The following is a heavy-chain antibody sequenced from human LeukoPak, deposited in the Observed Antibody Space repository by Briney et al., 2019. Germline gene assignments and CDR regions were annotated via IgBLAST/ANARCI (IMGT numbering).Heavy chain of an antibody. CDR1: GGSISSYY. D-gene: IGHD5-12*01. V-gene: IGHV4-4*07. Sequence: SETLSLTCTVSGGSISSYYWSWLRQPAGKGLEWIGRIYTSGSTNYNPSLKSRVTMSVDTSKNQFSLKLSSVTAADTAVYYCAMSPSSGYETFDYWGQGTLVTVSS. CDR2: IYTSGST. CDR3: AMSPSSGYETFDY. J-gene: IGHJ4*02.